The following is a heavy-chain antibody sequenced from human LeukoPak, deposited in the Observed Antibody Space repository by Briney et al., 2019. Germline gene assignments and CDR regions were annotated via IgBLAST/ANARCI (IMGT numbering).Heavy chain of an antibody. J-gene: IGHJ4*02. CDR2: ISYDGSNK. Sequence: GRSLRLSCAASGFTFSSYGMHWVRQAPGKGLEWVAVISYDGSNKYYADSVKGRFTISRDNSKNTLYLQMNSLRAEDTAVYYCARDKPPYTAMGQFDYWGQGTLVTVSS. CDR1: GFTFSSYG. V-gene: IGHV3-30*03. D-gene: IGHD5-18*01. CDR3: ARDKPPYTAMGQFDY.